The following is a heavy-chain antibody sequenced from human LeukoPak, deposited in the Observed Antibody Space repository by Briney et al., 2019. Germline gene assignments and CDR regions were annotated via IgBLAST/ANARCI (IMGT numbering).Heavy chain of an antibody. V-gene: IGHV3-48*03. CDR3: ARDPHYDFWSGYYGAGYYYFDY. CDR2: ISSSGSTI. CDR1: GFTFSSYE. Sequence: GGSLRLSCAASGFTFSSYEMNWVRQAPGKGLEWVSYISSSGSTIYYADSVKGRFTISRDNAENSLYLQMNSLRAEDTAVYYCARDPHYDFWSGYYGAGYYYFDYWGQGTLVTVSS. J-gene: IGHJ4*02. D-gene: IGHD3-3*01.